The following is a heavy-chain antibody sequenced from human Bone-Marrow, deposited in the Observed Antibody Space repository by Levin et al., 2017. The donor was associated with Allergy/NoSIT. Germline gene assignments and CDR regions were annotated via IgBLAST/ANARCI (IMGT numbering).Heavy chain of an antibody. CDR3: ARDKREYSSGGYFDY. J-gene: IGHJ4*02. V-gene: IGHV3-11*04. CDR2: ISSSSSTI. D-gene: IGHD6-19*01. Sequence: GESLKISCAASGFTFSDHYMDWVRQAPGKGLEWVSYISSSSSTIYYADSVKGRFTISRDNAKNSLYLQMNSLRAEDTAVYYCARDKREYSSGGYFDYWGQGTLVTVSS. CDR1: GFTFSDHY.